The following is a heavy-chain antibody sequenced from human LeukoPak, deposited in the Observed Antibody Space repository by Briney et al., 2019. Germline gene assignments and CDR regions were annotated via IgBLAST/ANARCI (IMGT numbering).Heavy chain of an antibody. J-gene: IGHJ6*02. CDR1: GGSFSGYY. Sequence: SETLSLTCAVYGGSFSGYYWSWIRQPPGKGLEWIGEINHSGSTNYNPSLKSRVTISVDTSKNQFSLKLSSVTAADTAVYYCARFDGSSWSYYYGMDVWGQGTTVTVSS. D-gene: IGHD6-13*01. V-gene: IGHV4-34*01. CDR2: INHSGST. CDR3: ARFDGSSWSYYYGMDV.